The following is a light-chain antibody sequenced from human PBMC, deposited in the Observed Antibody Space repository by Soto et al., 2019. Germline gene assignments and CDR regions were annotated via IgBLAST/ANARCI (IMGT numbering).Light chain of an antibody. J-gene: IGLJ1*01. CDR1: SSNIGAGYD. Sequence: QSVLTQPPSVSGPPGQRVTISLTGSSSNIGAGYDVHWYQQLPGTAPKLLIYCNSNRPSGVPDRFSGSKSGTSASLAITGLQAEDEADYYCQSYDSSLSGYVFGTGTKLTVL. V-gene: IGLV1-40*01. CDR3: QSYDSSLSGYV. CDR2: CNS.